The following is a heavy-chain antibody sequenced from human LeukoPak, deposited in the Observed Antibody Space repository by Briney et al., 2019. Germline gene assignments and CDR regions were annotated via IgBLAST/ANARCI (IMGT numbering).Heavy chain of an antibody. CDR3: AKSLGSSSDY. D-gene: IGHD6-13*01. J-gene: IGHJ4*02. CDR1: GFAFSDFA. V-gene: IGHV3-23*01. CDR2: ISGSGGST. Sequence: GGSLRLSCAASGFAFSDFAMSWVRQAPGKGLEWVSAISGSGGSTYYADSVKGRFTISRDNSKNTLYLQMNSLRAEDTAVYYCAKSLGSSSDYWGQGTLVTVSS.